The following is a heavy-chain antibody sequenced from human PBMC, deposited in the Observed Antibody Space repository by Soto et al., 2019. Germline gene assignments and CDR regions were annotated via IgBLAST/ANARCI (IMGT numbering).Heavy chain of an antibody. V-gene: IGHV3-30*14. CDR1: GFTFNNFA. J-gene: IGHJ6*02. Sequence: GGSLRLSCAASGFTFNNFAMHWVRQAPGKGREWVAFISYDGTYKYYADSVRGRFTVYRDNSKSTLFLQMNSLKFEDTAVYVCANEVDVAFSSLQYGMDVWGQGTTVTVSS. CDR2: ISYDGTYK. D-gene: IGHD5-12*01. CDR3: ANEVDVAFSSLQYGMDV.